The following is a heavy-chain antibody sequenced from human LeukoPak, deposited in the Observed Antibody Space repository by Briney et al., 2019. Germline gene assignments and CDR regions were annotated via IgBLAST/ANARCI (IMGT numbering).Heavy chain of an antibody. V-gene: IGHV3-23*01. CDR1: GFTFSNYA. Sequence: GGSLRLSCAASGFTFSNYAMTWVRQAPGKGLEWVSAISGSDGSTYYSDSVTGRFTISRANSKNTLFMQMNSLRAEDTAVYYCGKSGSRDWDYFEYWGQGTLVTASS. CDR2: ISGSDGST. CDR3: GKSGSRDWDYFEY. D-gene: IGHD6-19*01. J-gene: IGHJ4*02.